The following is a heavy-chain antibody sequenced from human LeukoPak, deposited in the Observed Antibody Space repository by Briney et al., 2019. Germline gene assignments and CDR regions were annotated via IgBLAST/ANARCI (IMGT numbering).Heavy chain of an antibody. CDR1: GFTFSSYG. CDR2: IRYDGSNR. D-gene: IGHD1-26*01. V-gene: IGHV3-30*02. CDR3: AKVLVGATEFPY. J-gene: IGHJ4*02. Sequence: PGGSLRLSCAASGFTFSSYGMHWVRQAPGKGLEWVAFIRYDGSNRYYADSVKGRFTISRDNSKNTLYLQMNSLRAEDTAVYYCAKVLVGATEFPYWGQGTLVTVSS.